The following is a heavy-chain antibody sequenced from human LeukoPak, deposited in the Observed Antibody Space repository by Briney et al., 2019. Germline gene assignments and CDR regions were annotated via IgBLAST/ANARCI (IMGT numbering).Heavy chain of an antibody. CDR2: INPNSGGT. Sequence: SVKVSCKASGYTFTGYYMHWVRQAPGQGLEWMGWINPNSGGTNYAQKFQGRVTMTRDTSINTAYMELSRLGSDDTAVYYCASALWFGTETDFQFWGQGTLVTVSS. D-gene: IGHD3-10*01. J-gene: IGHJ4*02. CDR1: GYTFTGYY. CDR3: ASALWFGTETDFQF. V-gene: IGHV1-2*02.